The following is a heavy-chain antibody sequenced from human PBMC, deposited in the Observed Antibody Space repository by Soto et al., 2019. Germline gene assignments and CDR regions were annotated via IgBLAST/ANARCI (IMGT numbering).Heavy chain of an antibody. CDR3: ARDFKAAELWFGEDAPTYYYYYGMDV. CDR2: IYHSGST. Sequence: QVQLQESGPGLVKPSGTLSLTCAVSDGSISSSNWWSWVRQPPGKGLEWIGEIYHSGSTNYNPSLKSRVTISLDKSKNQFSLKLISVTAADTAVYYCARDFKAAELWFGEDAPTYYYYYGMDVWGQGTTVTVSS. CDR1: DGSISSSNW. D-gene: IGHD3-10*01. J-gene: IGHJ6*02. V-gene: IGHV4-4*02.